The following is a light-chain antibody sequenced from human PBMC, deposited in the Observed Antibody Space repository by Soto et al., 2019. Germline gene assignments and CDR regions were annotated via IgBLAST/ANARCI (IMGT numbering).Light chain of an antibody. Sequence: QSVLTQPPSVSGAPGQTITMSCTGSGSNVGASYDVHWYQVLPGAGPRLLIYKNNNRPSGVPDRFSGSKSGTSASLAITGLRAEDEADYYCSSYTSSSTLAVFGTGTKLTVL. CDR1: GSNVGASYD. V-gene: IGLV1-40*01. J-gene: IGLJ1*01. CDR2: KNN. CDR3: SSYTSSSTLAV.